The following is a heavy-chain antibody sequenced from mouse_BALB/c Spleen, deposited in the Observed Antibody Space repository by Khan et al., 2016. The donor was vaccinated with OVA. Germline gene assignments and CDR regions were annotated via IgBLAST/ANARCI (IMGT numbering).Heavy chain of an antibody. CDR1: GYTFTDYS. J-gene: IGHJ1*01. CDR2: INTETGEP. CDR3: AGRKHWYFDV. Sequence: QIQLVQSGPELKKPGETVKISCKASGYTFTDYSMHWVKQAPGKGFKWMGWINTETGEPTYAYDFKGRFTFSLESSASTAYLQINNFKKEDTAIYYCAGRKHWYFDVWGAGTTGTVAS. V-gene: IGHV9-2-1*01.